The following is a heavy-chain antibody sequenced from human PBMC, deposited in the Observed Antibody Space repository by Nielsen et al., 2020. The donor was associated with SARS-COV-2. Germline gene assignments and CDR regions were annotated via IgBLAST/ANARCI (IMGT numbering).Heavy chain of an antibody. CDR2: INAGTGNT. CDR1: GYTFTAYA. V-gene: IGHV1-3*01. D-gene: IGHD3-3*01. J-gene: IGHJ4*02. CDR3: ARGGGRLRFLEWLLSYFDY. Sequence: ASVKVSCKASGYTFTAYAVHWLRQAPGQRLEWMGWINAGTGNTDFSQKFQGRVTITRDAAANTIYMELSSLKSQDTAVYYCARGGGRLRFLEWLLSYFDYWGQGTLVTVSS.